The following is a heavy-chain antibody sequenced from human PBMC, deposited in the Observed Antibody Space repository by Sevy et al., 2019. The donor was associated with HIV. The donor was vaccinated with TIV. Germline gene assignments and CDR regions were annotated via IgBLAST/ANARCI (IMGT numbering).Heavy chain of an antibody. V-gene: IGHV3-11*01. J-gene: IGHJ4*02. CDR3: AKGYTSFDY. CDR1: GFTFSDYY. D-gene: IGHD1-26*01. Sequence: GGSLRLSCAASGFTFSDYYMSWIRQAPGKGLEWVSYISSSGSSTYYADSVKGRFTISRDNSKNTLYLQMNSLRAEDTAVYHCAKGYTSFDYWGPGTLVTVSS. CDR2: ISSSGSST.